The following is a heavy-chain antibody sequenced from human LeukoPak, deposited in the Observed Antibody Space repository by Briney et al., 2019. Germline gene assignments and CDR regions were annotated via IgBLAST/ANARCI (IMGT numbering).Heavy chain of an antibody. CDR2: ISSISHYI. Sequence: PGGSLRLSCAASGFTFSSYSMNWVRQAPGKGLEWVSTISSISHYIYYADSVKGRFTISRDNAKNSMYLQMNSLRAEDTGVYYCARDVSVGDPGGFDYWGQGALVTVSS. J-gene: IGHJ4*02. CDR1: GFTFSSYS. CDR3: ARDVSVGDPGGFDY. D-gene: IGHD3-16*01. V-gene: IGHV3-21*04.